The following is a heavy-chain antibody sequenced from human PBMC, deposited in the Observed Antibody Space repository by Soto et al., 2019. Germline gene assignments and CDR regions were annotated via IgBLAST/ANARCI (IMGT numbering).Heavy chain of an antibody. V-gene: IGHV1-18*04. CDR1: GYTFNSNG. CDR2: VSAYSGNS. CDR3: ARGFIEVTNTWSPPDY. D-gene: IGHD4-4*01. J-gene: IGHJ4*02. Sequence: ASVKVSCKASGYTFNSNGISWVRQAPGQGLEWMGWVSAYSGNSNYAQKFQGRVTMTTDTSTTTAFMELRSLTSDDTAVYYCARGFIEVTNTWSPPDYWGQGALVTVSS.